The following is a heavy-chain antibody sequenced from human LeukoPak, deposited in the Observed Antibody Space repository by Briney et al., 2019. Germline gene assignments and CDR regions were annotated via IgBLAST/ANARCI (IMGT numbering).Heavy chain of an antibody. Sequence: GGSLRFSCAASGFTFRSYGMHWVRQAPGKGLEWVAVIWYDGSNKYYVDTVKGRFTISRDNSKNTLYLQMNSLKVEDTAVYYCARDGGFPVAGKTHDPFHIWGQGTMVTVSS. CDR1: GFTFRSYG. CDR2: IWYDGSNK. V-gene: IGHV3-33*01. D-gene: IGHD6-19*01. J-gene: IGHJ3*02. CDR3: ARDGGFPVAGKTHDPFHI.